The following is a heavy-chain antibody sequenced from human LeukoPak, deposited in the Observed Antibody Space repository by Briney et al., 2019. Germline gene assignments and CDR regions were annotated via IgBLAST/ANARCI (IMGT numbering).Heavy chain of an antibody. J-gene: IGHJ4*02. CDR1: GFTFSSHG. CDR3: ARDGWTYYFDY. CDR2: IWYDGSNK. Sequence: GGSLRLSCAASGFTFSSHGMHWVRQAPGKGLEWVAVIWYDGSNKYYADSVRGRFTISRDNSKNTLYLQMNSLRAEDTAVYYCARDGWTYYFDYWGQGTLATVSS. D-gene: IGHD2-15*01. V-gene: IGHV3-33*01.